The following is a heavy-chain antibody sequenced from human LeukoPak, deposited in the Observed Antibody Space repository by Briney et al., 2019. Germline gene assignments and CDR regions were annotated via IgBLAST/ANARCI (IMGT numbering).Heavy chain of an antibody. CDR1: GFTFSSYS. Sequence: GGSLRLSCAASGFTFSSYSMNWVRQAPGKGPEWVSNISNTSTRSYADSVKGRFTISRDNAKNSLYLQMNSLRADDTAVYYCARDVQVATIYPLDYWGQGTLVIVSS. D-gene: IGHD5-12*01. CDR3: ARDVQVATIYPLDY. CDR2: ISNTSTR. J-gene: IGHJ4*02. V-gene: IGHV3-48*04.